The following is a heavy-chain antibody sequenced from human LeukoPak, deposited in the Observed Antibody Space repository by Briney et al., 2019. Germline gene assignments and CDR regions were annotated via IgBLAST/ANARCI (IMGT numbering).Heavy chain of an antibody. Sequence: GGSLRLSCAASGFPFSTNAMTWVRQAPGKGLEWVSAISGSGGSTYYADSVKGRFTISRDNSKNTLYLQMNSLRAEDTAAYYCAKAYYGDYYDYWGQGTLVTVSS. CDR1: GFPFSTNA. CDR2: ISGSGGST. J-gene: IGHJ4*02. CDR3: AKAYYGDYYDY. D-gene: IGHD4-17*01. V-gene: IGHV3-23*01.